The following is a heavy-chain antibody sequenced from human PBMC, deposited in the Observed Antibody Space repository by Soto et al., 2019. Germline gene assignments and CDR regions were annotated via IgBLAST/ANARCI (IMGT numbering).Heavy chain of an antibody. V-gene: IGHV3-23*01. D-gene: IGHD2-21*01. CDR1: GFTFRSYA. Sequence: DVQLLESGGDLVQPGGSLRLSCIASGFTFRSYAMAWVRQAPGEDLEWVSAIGTSGTSTLYADSVKSRFSISRDDSRNTVSLQMNSLGVEDTATYYCTRILWSSHRDALDIWGQGTTVTVSS. J-gene: IGHJ6*02. CDR3: TRILWSSHRDALDI. CDR2: IGTSGTST.